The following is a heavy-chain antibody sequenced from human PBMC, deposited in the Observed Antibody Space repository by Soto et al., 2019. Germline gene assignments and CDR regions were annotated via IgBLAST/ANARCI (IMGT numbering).Heavy chain of an antibody. CDR3: AKGSDYSSNSVVRAFDY. J-gene: IGHJ4*02. CDR1: GFTFSTHA. CDR2: ISGGASSI. D-gene: IGHD4-4*01. Sequence: EVQLLESGGGLVQPGGSLRLSCATSGFTFSTHAMSWVRQAPGKGLEWVSAISGGASSIDCADSVKGRFTISRDNSKDTLFLQMDSLRVEDTAIYYCAKGSDYSSNSVVRAFDYWGEGSLVTVSS. V-gene: IGHV3-23*01.